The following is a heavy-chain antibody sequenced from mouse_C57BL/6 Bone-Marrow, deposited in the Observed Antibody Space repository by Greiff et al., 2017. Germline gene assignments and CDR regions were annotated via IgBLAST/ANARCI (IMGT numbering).Heavy chain of an antibody. Sequence: EVMLVESGGGLVKPGGSLKLSCAASGFTFSDYGMHWVRQAPEKGLEWVAYISSGSSTIYYADTVKGRFTISRDNAKTTLFLQMTRLRSEDTALYYCARDVTKAMGYWGQGPSVTVSS. D-gene: IGHD2-12*01. CDR3: ARDVTKAMGY. J-gene: IGHJ4*01. V-gene: IGHV5-17*01. CDR1: GFTFSDYG. CDR2: ISSGSSTI.